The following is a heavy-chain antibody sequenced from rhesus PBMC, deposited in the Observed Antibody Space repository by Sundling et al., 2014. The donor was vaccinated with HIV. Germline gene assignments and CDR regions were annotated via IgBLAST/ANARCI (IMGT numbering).Heavy chain of an antibody. D-gene: IGHD3-3*01. Sequence: DVQLVESGGGLAKPGGSLRLSCAASGFTFSSYPMHWVRQAPGKGLEWVSVITNIGITYYADSVKGRFTISRDNSKNTLSLEMNSLRAEDMAVYYCAKDGYNVWTGYYRGYYGLDSWGQGVVVTVSS. J-gene: IGHJ6*01. V-gene: IGHV3-103*01. CDR1: GFTFSSYP. CDR3: AKDGYNVWTGYYRGYYGLDS. CDR2: ITNIGIT.